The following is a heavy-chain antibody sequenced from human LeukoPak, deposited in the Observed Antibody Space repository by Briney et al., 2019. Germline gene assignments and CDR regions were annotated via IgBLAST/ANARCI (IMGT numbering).Heavy chain of an antibody. J-gene: IGHJ4*02. V-gene: IGHV1-18*01. CDR1: GYTFTNYG. Sequence: ASVKVSCKASGYTFTNYGISWVRQAPGQGLEWMGWISAYNGNTNYAQKLQGRVTMTTDTSTSTAYMELRSLRSDDTAVYYCASSIAAAGTPDYWGQGTLVTVSS. D-gene: IGHD6-13*01. CDR2: ISAYNGNT. CDR3: ASSIAAAGTPDY.